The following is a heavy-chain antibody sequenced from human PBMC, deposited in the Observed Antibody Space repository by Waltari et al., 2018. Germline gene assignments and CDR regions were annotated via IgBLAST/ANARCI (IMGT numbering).Heavy chain of an antibody. CDR3: ARPSTEYYYYYYYMDV. CDR1: GFSLSSYE. Sequence: EVQVVESGGGLVQPGGSLGLSCEALGFSLSSYEMNWVRQAPGKGLGWISYISNSGSSMYYADSVKGRFTISRDNAKNSLYLEMNSLRAEDTAVYYCARPSTEYYYYYYYMDVWGKGTTVTVS. V-gene: IGHV3-48*03. CDR2: ISNSGSSM. J-gene: IGHJ6*03.